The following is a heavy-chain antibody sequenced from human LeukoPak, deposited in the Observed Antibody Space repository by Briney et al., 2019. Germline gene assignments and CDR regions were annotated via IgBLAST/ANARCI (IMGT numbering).Heavy chain of an antibody. V-gene: IGHV4-59*01. J-gene: IGHJ4*02. Sequence: SGTLSLTCTVSGGSISNYYWSWIRQPPGKGLEWIGYIYYSGTTNYNPSLRSRLTISVDTSKNQFSLKLTSVTAADTAVYYCARSYSTSWYFDYWGQGTLVTVSS. CDR3: ARSYSTSWYFDY. CDR2: IYYSGTT. D-gene: IGHD6-13*01. CDR1: GGSISNYY.